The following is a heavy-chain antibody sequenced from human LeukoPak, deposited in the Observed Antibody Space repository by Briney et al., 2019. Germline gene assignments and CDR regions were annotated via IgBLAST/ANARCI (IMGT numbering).Heavy chain of an antibody. J-gene: IGHJ4*02. D-gene: IGHD4-23*01. V-gene: IGHV3-30*18. CDR1: GFTFSHYG. CDR3: AKDARSFGGTYFDY. Sequence: GRSLRLSCAASGFTFSHYGVHWVRQAPGRGLEWVAVISYDGSNKYFADSVKGRFTISRDNSKNTVFLQMNSLRAEDTAVYYCAKDARSFGGTYFDYWGQGIQVTVSS. CDR2: ISYDGSNK.